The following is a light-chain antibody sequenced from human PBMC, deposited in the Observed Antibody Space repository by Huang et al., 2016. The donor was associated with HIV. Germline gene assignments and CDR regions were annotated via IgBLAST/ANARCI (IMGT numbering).Light chain of an antibody. V-gene: IGKV3-11*01. CDR1: QSVSSY. J-gene: IGKJ3*01. CDR3: QLRTNWRFT. CDR2: DAT. Sequence: EVVLTQSPATLSLSPGERATLSCRASQSVSSYLAWYQQKPGQAPRRLIYDATKRASGIPARLSGSRSGTVFNLTISSLESEDFAVYYCQLRTNWRFTFGPGTKVDI.